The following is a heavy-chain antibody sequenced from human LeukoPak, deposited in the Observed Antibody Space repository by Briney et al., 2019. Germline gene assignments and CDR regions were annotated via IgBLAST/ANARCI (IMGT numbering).Heavy chain of an antibody. CDR3: AKLVESGNYPYYYYYYVDV. J-gene: IGHJ6*03. V-gene: IGHV3-23*01. CDR1: GFTFSSYA. Sequence: GGSLRLSCAASGFTFSSYAMSWVRQAPGKGLEWVSAISGSGGSTYYADSVKGRFTISRDNSKNTLYLQMNSLRAEDTAVYYCAKLVESGNYPYYYYYYVDVWGKGTTVTVSS. D-gene: IGHD4-11*01. CDR2: ISGSGGST.